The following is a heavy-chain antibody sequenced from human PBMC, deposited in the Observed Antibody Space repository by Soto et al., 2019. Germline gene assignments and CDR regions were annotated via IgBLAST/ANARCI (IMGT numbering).Heavy chain of an antibody. CDR2: ISAYNGNT. Sequence: QVQLVQSGAEVKKPGASVKVSCKASGYTFTSYGISWVRQAPGQGLEWMGWISAYNGNTNYAQKLQGRVTMTTDTPTSTAYMELRSLGSDDRALYYYAGGQATMIVVVGDYWGQGTLVTVSS. J-gene: IGHJ4*02. CDR3: AGGQATMIVVVGDY. D-gene: IGHD3-22*01. CDR1: GYTFTSYG. V-gene: IGHV1-18*01.